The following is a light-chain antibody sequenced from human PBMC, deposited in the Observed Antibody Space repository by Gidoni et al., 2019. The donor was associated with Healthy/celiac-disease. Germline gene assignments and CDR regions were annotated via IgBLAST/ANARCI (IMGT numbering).Light chain of an antibody. CDR1: SSDVGGYNY. CDR2: DVS. J-gene: IGLJ2*01. CDR3: CSYAGSYTFVV. V-gene: IGLV2-11*01. Sequence: QSALTQPRSVSGSPGQSVTIPCTGTSSDVGGYNYVSWYQQHPGKAPKLMIYDVSKRPSGVPDRFSGSKSGNTASLTISGLQDEDEADYYCCSYAGSYTFVVFGGGTKLTVL.